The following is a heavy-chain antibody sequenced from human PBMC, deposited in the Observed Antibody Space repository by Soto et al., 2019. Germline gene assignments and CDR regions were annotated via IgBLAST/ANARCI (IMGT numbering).Heavy chain of an antibody. CDR2: IYYSGST. Sequence: QVQLQESGPGLVKPSQTLSLTCTVSGGSISSGGYYWSWIRQHPGKGLEWIGYIYYSGSTYYNPSRKSRVTISVDTSKTQFSLKLSSVTAADTAVYYCARTYYDDSSGYYYFDYWGQGTLVTVSS. J-gene: IGHJ4*02. V-gene: IGHV4-31*03. CDR1: GGSISSGGYY. CDR3: ARTYYDDSSGYYYFDY. D-gene: IGHD3-22*01.